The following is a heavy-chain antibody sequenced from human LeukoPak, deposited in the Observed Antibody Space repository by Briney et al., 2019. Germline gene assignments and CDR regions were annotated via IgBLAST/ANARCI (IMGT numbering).Heavy chain of an antibody. CDR1: GYSFTSYW. V-gene: IGHV5-51*01. Sequence: GESLKISCKGSGYSFTSYWIGWVRQMPGKGLEWMGIIYPGDSDTRYSPSFQGQVTISADKSISTAYLQWSSLKASDTAMYYCARLQRPPKAGLGAFDIWGQGTMVTVSS. CDR2: IYPGDSDT. D-gene: IGHD5-12*01. J-gene: IGHJ3*02. CDR3: ARLQRPPKAGLGAFDI.